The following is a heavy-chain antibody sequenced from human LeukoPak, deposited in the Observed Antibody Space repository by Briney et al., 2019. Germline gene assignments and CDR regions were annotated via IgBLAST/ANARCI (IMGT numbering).Heavy chain of an antibody. J-gene: IGHJ4*02. CDR3: AKDLTGAYCSDY. V-gene: IGHV3-30-3*01. CDR2: IQYDGSEK. D-gene: IGHD3-9*01. CDR1: GFIFSSHA. Sequence: GGSLRLSCEASGFIFSSHAMHWVRQAPGKGLEWVAVIQYDGSEKRYADSVKGRFTVSRDNSKNTLYLQMDSLTAEDTAVYHCAKDLTGAYCSDYWGQGTLVTVSS.